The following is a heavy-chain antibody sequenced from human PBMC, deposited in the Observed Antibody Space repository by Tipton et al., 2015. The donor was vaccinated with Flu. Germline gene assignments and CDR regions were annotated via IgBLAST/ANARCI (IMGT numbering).Heavy chain of an antibody. V-gene: IGHV4-59*08. CDR3: ARRGYSNYVSEPKNWFDP. CDR2: IHQAGTT. CDR1: GGSINDYY. D-gene: IGHD4-11*01. Sequence: TLSLTCTVSGGSINDYYWGWIRQPPGKGLEYIGYIHQAGTTYYNPSLMSRVTITVDRPKNRFSLRLTSVTAADTAVYYCARRGYSNYVSEPKNWFDPWGQGILVTVSS. J-gene: IGHJ5*02.